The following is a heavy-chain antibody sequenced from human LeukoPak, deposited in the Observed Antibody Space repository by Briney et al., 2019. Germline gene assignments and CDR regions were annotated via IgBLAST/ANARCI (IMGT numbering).Heavy chain of an antibody. D-gene: IGHD2-15*01. CDR1: GFTFSSYA. Sequence: GGSLRLSCAASGFTFSSYAMSWVRQAPGKGLEWVSYISSSGSTIYYADSVKGRFTISRDNAKNSLFLQMNSLRAEDTAVYYCARVLRYCSGGNCYSGGLGYMDVWGKGTTVTISS. V-gene: IGHV3-48*04. J-gene: IGHJ6*03. CDR3: ARVLRYCSGGNCYSGGLGYMDV. CDR2: ISSSGSTI.